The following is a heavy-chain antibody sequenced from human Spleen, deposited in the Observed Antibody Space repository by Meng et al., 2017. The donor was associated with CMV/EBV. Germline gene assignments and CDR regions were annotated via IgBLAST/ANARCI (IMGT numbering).Heavy chain of an antibody. Sequence: SGFTFSSYSMNWVRQAPGKGLEWVSSITSSSSYIYYADSVKGRFTISRDNAKNSLYLQMNSLRAEDTAVYYCAKHNSRVVIGGGVDYWGQGTLVTVSS. CDR3: AKHNSRVVIGGGVDY. CDR2: ITSSSSYI. V-gene: IGHV3-21*01. D-gene: IGHD3-3*01. CDR1: GFTFSSYS. J-gene: IGHJ4*02.